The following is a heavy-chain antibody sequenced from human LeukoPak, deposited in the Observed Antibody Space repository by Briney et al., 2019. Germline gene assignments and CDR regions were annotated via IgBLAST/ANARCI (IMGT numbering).Heavy chain of an antibody. Sequence: ASVKVSCKASGYTFTGYYMHWVRQAPGQGLEWMGWINPNSGGTNYAQKFQGRVTMTRDTSISTAHMELSRLRSDDTAVYYCARGFYDSSGDAFDIWGQGTMVTVSS. CDR1: GYTFTGYY. CDR3: ARGFYDSSGDAFDI. V-gene: IGHV1-2*02. J-gene: IGHJ3*02. CDR2: INPNSGGT. D-gene: IGHD3-22*01.